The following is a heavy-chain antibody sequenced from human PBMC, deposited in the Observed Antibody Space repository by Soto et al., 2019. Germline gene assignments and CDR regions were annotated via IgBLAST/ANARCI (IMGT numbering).Heavy chain of an antibody. J-gene: IGHJ6*03. D-gene: IGHD3-16*01. CDR2: INPNGGVT. CDR3: AREIGGATATLDSYCFYMDV. Sequence: QVQLVQSGAEVRKPGASVTVSCRSSGDSFNDYYIHWVRKAPGQGFEWMGWINPNGGVTKYAQKFHGWVSMTRDTSIGTVDMQLSRLRSDDTAVYYCAREIGGATATLDSYCFYMDVWGTWTTVTVSS. V-gene: IGHV1-2*04. CDR1: GDSFNDYY.